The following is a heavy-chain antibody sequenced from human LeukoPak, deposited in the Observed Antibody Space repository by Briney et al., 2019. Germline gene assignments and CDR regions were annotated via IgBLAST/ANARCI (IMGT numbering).Heavy chain of an antibody. Sequence: PGRPPRLSCAASGFTFSSYAMHWVRQAPGKGLEWVAVISYDGSNKYYADSVKGRFTISRDNSKNTLYLQMNSLRAEDTAVYYCARSLRNAMTYDYWGQGTLVTVSS. CDR2: ISYDGSNK. CDR3: ARSLRNAMTYDY. V-gene: IGHV3-30-3*01. J-gene: IGHJ4*02. CDR1: GFTFSSYA. D-gene: IGHD2-2*01.